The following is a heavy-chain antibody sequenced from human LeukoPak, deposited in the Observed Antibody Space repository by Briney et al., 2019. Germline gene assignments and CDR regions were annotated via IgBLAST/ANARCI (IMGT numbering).Heavy chain of an antibody. Sequence: GGSLRLSCAASGITFRSYGMHWVRQAPGKGLEYVSAISSNGGSTYYADSVKGRFTISRDNSKNTLYLQMSSLRAEDTAVYYCVKAIDGYNQPDYFDYWGQGTLVTVSS. V-gene: IGHV3-64D*09. D-gene: IGHD5-24*01. J-gene: IGHJ4*02. CDR3: VKAIDGYNQPDYFDY. CDR2: ISSNGGST. CDR1: GITFRSYG.